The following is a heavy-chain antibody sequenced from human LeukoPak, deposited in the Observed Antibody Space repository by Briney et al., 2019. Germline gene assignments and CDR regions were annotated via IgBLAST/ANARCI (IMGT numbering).Heavy chain of an antibody. V-gene: IGHV4-38-2*02. J-gene: IGHJ5*02. CDR2: VYHTGAT. CDR3: ARDLGLTISANWFDP. D-gene: IGHD3-3*01. Sequence: PSETLSLTCGVSGYSISSGYFWGWIRQPPWEGLEWIGSVYHTGATYYNPSLRSPATISVDTSKNQFSLELNSVTAADTAVYYCARDLGLTISANWFDPWGQGTLVTVSS. CDR1: GYSISSGYF.